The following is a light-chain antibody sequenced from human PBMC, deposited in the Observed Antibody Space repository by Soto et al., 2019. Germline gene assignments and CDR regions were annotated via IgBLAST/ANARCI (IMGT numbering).Light chain of an antibody. V-gene: IGKV3D-15*01. Sequence: EVVMTQSPATLSVSPGERATLSCRASQSVTSWLAWYQQKPGQAPRLLIYAASIRATGIPARFSGSGSGTEFTLTISSLQSEDFAVYYCQQYNDWVTFGGGTKVEIK. CDR1: QSVTSW. CDR2: AAS. J-gene: IGKJ4*01. CDR3: QQYNDWVT.